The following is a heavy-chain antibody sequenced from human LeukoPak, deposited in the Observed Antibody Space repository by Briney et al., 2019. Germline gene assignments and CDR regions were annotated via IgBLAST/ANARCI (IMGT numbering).Heavy chain of an antibody. J-gene: IGHJ4*02. CDR2: NTNNGGNT. V-gene: IGHV3-64D*06. CDR1: GFTFSSYT. CDR3: VIVRGYFDSSGSDY. Sequence: GGSLRLPCSASGFTFSSYTIHWVRQAPGKGLEFVSANTNNGGNTYYADSVKGRFTISRDNSKNTVYLQMSSLRAEDTAVYYCVIVRGYFDSSGSDYWGQGTLVTVSS. D-gene: IGHD3-9*01.